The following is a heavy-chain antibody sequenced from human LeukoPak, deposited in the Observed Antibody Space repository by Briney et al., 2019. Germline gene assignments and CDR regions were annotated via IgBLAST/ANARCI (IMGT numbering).Heavy chain of an antibody. J-gene: IGHJ4*02. D-gene: IGHD1-1*01. V-gene: IGHV3-30-3*01. CDR3: AKDTRPTS. CDR2: ISYDGSNK. Sequence: GGSLRLSCAASGFTFSSYAMHWVRQAPGKGLEWVAVISYDGSNKYYADSVKGRFTISRDNSKNTLYLQMNSLRAEDTAVYYCAKDTRPTSWGQGTLVTVSS. CDR1: GFTFSSYA.